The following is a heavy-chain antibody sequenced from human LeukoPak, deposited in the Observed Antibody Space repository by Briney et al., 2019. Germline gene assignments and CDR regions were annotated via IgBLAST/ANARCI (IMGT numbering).Heavy chain of an antibody. Sequence: SETLSLTCTVSGGSISSGGYYWSWIRQHPGKGLEWIGYIYYSGSTYYNPSLKSRVTISVDTSKNQFSLKLSSVSAADTAVYYCARGPGTYYYDSSGYYDYWGQGTLVTVSS. V-gene: IGHV4-31*03. CDR2: IYYSGST. CDR1: GGSISSGGYY. D-gene: IGHD3-22*01. CDR3: ARGPGTYYYDSSGYYDY. J-gene: IGHJ4*02.